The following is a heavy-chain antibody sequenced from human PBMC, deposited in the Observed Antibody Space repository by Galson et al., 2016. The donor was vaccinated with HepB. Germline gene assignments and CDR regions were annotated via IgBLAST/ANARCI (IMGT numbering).Heavy chain of an antibody. D-gene: IGHD6-19*01. J-gene: IGHJ4*02. V-gene: IGHV1-69*06. CDR2: IIPIFGTT. CDR1: GYTFTNYG. CDR3: ARVLREWLGDLPFDY. Sequence: QSGAEVKKPGASVKVSCKASGYTFTNYGLSWVRQAPGHGLEWMGRIIPIFGTTNYAQKFQGRFTITADKSTSTAYMELSSLRSEDTAMYYCARVLREWLGDLPFDYWGQGTLVTVSS.